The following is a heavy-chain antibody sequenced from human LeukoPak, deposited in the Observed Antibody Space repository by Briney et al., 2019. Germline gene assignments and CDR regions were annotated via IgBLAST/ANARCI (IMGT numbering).Heavy chain of an antibody. J-gene: IGHJ4*02. CDR1: GFTFSDYY. CDR2: ISSSGSTI. V-gene: IGHV3-11*01. D-gene: IGHD1-26*01. CDR3: ASASPRWELLRGSDY. Sequence: GGSLRLSCAASGFTFSDYYMSWIRQAPGKGLEWVSYISSSGSTIYYADSVKGRFTISRDNAKNSLYLQMNSLRAEDTAVYYCASASPRWELLRGSDYWGQGTLVTVSS.